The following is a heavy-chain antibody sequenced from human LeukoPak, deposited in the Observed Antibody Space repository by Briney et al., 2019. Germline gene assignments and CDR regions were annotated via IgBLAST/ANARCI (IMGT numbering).Heavy chain of an antibody. Sequence: GGSLRLSCAASGFTFDYYTMYWVRQGPEKGLEWVSPISMDGVNTFYADSVKGRFTISRDNNQNSLYLQMNGLRTDDTGLYYCVKGRRRGYAYGTLESWGQGTLVTVSS. V-gene: IGHV3-43*01. CDR2: ISMDGVNT. CDR1: GFTFDYYT. CDR3: VKGRRRGYAYGTLES. D-gene: IGHD5-18*01. J-gene: IGHJ4*02.